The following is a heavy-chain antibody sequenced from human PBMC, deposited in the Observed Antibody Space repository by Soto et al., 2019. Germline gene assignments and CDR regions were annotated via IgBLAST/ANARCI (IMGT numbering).Heavy chain of an antibody. V-gene: IGHV1-8*01. CDR2: MSPNSGIT. CDR1: GYTFTSFD. J-gene: IGHJ4*02. Sequence: GASVKVSCKTSGYTFTSFDINWVRQATGQGLEWMGWMSPNSGITDCAQKFQGRVTMTRNTSITTAYMELSSLRSEDTAVYYCARGVDAGVDYWGQGTPVTAPQ. D-gene: IGHD2-8*02. CDR3: ARGVDAGVDY.